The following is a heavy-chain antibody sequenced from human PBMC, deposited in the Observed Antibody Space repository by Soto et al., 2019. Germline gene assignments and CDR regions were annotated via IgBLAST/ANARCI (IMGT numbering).Heavy chain of an antibody. D-gene: IGHD3-10*01. Sequence: QVQLVQSGAEVKKPGSSVNVSCKASGGTFSNHLISWVRQAPGQGLEWMGTIIPLFGTLNYAQKLQGRGTLSADRSTITAYMELSSLRSDDTAVYYCASGSLYGSGSYPVDYWGQGTLVTVSS. J-gene: IGHJ4*01. CDR3: ASGSLYGSGSYPVDY. CDR1: GGTFSNHL. V-gene: IGHV1-69*08. CDR2: IIPLFGTL.